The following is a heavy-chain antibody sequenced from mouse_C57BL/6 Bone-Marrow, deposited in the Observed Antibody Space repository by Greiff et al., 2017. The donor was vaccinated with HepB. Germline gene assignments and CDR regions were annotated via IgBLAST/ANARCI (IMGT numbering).Heavy chain of an antibody. CDR2: IDPETGGT. Sequence: VQGVESGAELVRPGASVTLSCKASGYTFTDYEMHWVKQTPVHGLEWIGAIDPETGGTAYNQKFKGKAILTADKSSSTAYMELRSLTSEDSAVYYCTRRGWLLLFDYWGQGTTLTVSS. CDR3: TRRGWLLLFDY. J-gene: IGHJ2*01. V-gene: IGHV1-15*01. CDR1: GYTFTDYE. D-gene: IGHD2-3*01.